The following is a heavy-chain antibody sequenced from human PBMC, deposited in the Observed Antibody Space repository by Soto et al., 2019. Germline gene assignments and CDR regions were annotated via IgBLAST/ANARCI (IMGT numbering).Heavy chain of an antibody. J-gene: IGHJ5*02. CDR1: GGTFSTYT. D-gene: IGHD3-22*01. CDR3: AGDPDSHYNDSHASSYP. CDR2: IIPIIGII. Sequence: QVQLVQSGAEVKKPGSSVKVSCKASGGTFSTYTITWVRQAPGQGLEWMGRIIPIIGIINYAQKFEGRVKITADKFTCTAYMELTRLRSDDTAVYYCAGDPDSHYNDSHASSYPWGQGTLVTVSS. V-gene: IGHV1-69*08.